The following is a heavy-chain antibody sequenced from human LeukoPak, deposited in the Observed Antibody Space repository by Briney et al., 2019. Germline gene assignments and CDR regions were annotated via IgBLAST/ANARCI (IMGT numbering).Heavy chain of an antibody. CDR3: ARDWGGPDAFDI. CDR2: ISSSSTSI. D-gene: IGHD2-21*01. Sequence: GGSLRLSCAAYGFTFSSYSMKWVRQAPGKGLEWVSYISSSSTSIYYADSVKGRFTISRDNAKNSLFLQMNSLRAEDTAVYYCARDWGGPDAFDIWGQGTMVTVSS. J-gene: IGHJ3*02. V-gene: IGHV3-48*04. CDR1: GFTFSSYS.